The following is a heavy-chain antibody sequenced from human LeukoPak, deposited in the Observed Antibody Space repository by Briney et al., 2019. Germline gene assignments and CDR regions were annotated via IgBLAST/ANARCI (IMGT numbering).Heavy chain of an antibody. CDR1: GGTFSSYA. J-gene: IGHJ4*02. V-gene: IGHV1-69*04. Sequence: GASVKVSCKASGGTFSSYAISWVRQAPGQGLEWMGRIIPILGIANYAQKFQGRVTITADKSTSTAYMELSSLRSEDTAVYYCATSGNYGSGSYYNYWGQGTLVTVSS. CDR2: IIPILGIA. CDR3: ATSGNYGSGSYYNY. D-gene: IGHD3-10*01.